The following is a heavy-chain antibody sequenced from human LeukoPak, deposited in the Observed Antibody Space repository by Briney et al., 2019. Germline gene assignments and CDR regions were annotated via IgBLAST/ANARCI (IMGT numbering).Heavy chain of an antibody. CDR1: GYTFTSYD. Sequence: GASVKVSCKTSGYTFTSYDINWVRQAPGQGLEWMGWINTNTGNPTYAQGFTGRFVFSLDTSVSTAYLQISSLKAEDTAVYYCARGSDYYGSGDLDYWGQGTLVTVSS. D-gene: IGHD3-10*01. CDR2: INTNTGNP. CDR3: ARGSDYYGSGDLDY. V-gene: IGHV7-4-1*02. J-gene: IGHJ4*02.